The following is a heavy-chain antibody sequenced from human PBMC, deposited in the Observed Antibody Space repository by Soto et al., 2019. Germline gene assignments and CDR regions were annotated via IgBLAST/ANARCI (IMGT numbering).Heavy chain of an antibody. CDR2: ISGSGGST. J-gene: IGHJ4*02. V-gene: IGHV3-23*01. CDR3: ATDLYLYYYGSGEDEDFDY. CDR1: GFTFSSYA. D-gene: IGHD3-10*01. Sequence: EVQLLESGGGLVQPGGSLRLSCAASGFTFSSYAMSWVRQAPGKGLAWVSAISGSGGSTYYADSVKGRFTISRDNSKNTLYLQMNSLRAEDTAVYYCATDLYLYYYGSGEDEDFDYWGQGTLVTVSS.